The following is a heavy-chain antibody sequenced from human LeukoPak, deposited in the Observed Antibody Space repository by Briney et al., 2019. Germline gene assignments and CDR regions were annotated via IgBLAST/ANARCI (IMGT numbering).Heavy chain of an antibody. D-gene: IGHD5-24*01. Sequence: SETLSLTCTVSGGSISSYYWSWIRQPPGKGLEWIGYIYYSGSTNYNPSLKSRVTISVDTSKNQFSLKLSSVTAADTAVYYCARGADAYTVRVTFDYWGQGTLVTVSS. CDR1: GGSISSYY. CDR2: IYYSGST. J-gene: IGHJ4*02. V-gene: IGHV4-59*01. CDR3: ARGADAYTVRVTFDY.